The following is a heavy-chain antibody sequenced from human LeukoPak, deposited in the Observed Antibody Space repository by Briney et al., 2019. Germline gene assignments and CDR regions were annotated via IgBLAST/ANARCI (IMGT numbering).Heavy chain of an antibody. CDR3: ATEGGYYDSSGYSAMDV. CDR1: ENTFTRYY. V-gene: IGHV1-46*01. J-gene: IGHJ6*02. Sequence: GASVKVSCKASENTFTRYYIHWVRQAPGQGLEWMGIINPSGGSPTYAQKFQGRVTMTEDTSTDTAYMELSSLRSEDTAMYYCATEGGYYDSSGYSAMDVWGQGTTVTVSS. CDR2: INPSGGSP. D-gene: IGHD3-22*01.